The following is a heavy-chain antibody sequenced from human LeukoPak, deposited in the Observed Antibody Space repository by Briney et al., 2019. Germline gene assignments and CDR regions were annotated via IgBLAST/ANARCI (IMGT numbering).Heavy chain of an antibody. CDR2: INDSGDKT. CDR3: ARDWI. J-gene: IGHJ3*02. Sequence: GGSLRLSCAASGFIFNNYAMSWVRQAPGEGLEWVSSINDSGDKTYYADSVKGRFTISRDNDKNSLYLQMNSLRAEDTAVYYCARDWIWGQGTMVTVSS. CDR1: GFIFNNYA. V-gene: IGHV3-23*01.